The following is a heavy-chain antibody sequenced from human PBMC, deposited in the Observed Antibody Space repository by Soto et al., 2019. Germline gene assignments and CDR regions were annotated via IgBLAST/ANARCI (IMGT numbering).Heavy chain of an antibody. J-gene: IGHJ5*02. CDR1: GYAFSNND. CDR3: ARMATSGTLNWFDP. Sequence: QVQLVQSGAEVKKSGASVKVSYQASGYAFSNNDISWVRQGTGQGLEWMGWMNPNSGNGGYAQKFQGRVTMTRDTSTSTAYMELSSLTSDDTAIYYCARMATSGTLNWFDPWGQGTLVTVSS. CDR2: MNPNSGNG. V-gene: IGHV1-8*01.